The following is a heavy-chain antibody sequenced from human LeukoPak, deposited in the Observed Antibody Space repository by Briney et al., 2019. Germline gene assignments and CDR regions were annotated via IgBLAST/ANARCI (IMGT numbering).Heavy chain of an antibody. V-gene: IGHV3-21*01. CDR3: AELGITMIGGV. CDR2: ISSGSSHI. J-gene: IGHJ6*04. Sequence: GGSLRLSCEGFGFTFSSYSINWVRQAPGKGLEWVSSISSGSSHIYYADSLKGRFTISRDNAKNSLYLQMNSLRAEGTAVYCAELGITMIGGVWGKGTTVTISS. CDR1: GFTFSSYS. D-gene: IGHD3-10*02.